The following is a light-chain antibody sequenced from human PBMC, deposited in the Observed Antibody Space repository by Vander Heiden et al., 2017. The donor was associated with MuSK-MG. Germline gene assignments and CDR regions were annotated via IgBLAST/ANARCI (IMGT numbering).Light chain of an antibody. CDR2: DAS. Sequence: EIVLTQSPVTLSLSPGERATLSCRASQNINNYLAWYQQKPGQAPRLLIFDASNRATGIKARFSGSGYGTDFILTITSLEPEDFAVYFCQQRILGHPSEKFGQGTKVEIK. CDR1: QNINNY. CDR3: QQRILGHPSEK. J-gene: IGKJ1*01. V-gene: IGKV3-11*01.